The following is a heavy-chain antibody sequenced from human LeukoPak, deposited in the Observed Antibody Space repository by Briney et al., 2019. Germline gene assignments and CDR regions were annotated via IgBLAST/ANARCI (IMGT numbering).Heavy chain of an antibody. CDR1: GGSISSYY. J-gene: IGHJ4*02. CDR2: IYTSGST. V-gene: IGHV4-4*07. D-gene: IGHD4-17*01. Sequence: PSETLSLTCSVSGGSISSYYWSWIRQPAGKGLEWIGRIYTSGSTNYNPSLKSRVTMSVDTSKNQLSLKLSSVTAADTAVYYCARDRDYGDLDYWGQGTLVTVSS. CDR3: ARDRDYGDLDY.